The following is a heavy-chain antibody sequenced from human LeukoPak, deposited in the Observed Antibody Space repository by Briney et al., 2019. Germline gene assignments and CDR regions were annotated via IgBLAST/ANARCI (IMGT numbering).Heavy chain of an antibody. D-gene: IGHD3-16*01. V-gene: IGHV4-59*08. J-gene: IGHJ3*02. CDR2: IYYSGST. CDR1: GASVSTHY. CDR3: ARHYDYVWGSIAGNAFDI. Sequence: SETLSLTCTVSGASVSTHYWTWVRQPPGKGLEWIGYIYYSGSTNYNPSLKSRVTISVDTSKNQFSLKLSSVTAADTAVYYCARHYDYVWGSIAGNAFDIWGQGTMVTVSS.